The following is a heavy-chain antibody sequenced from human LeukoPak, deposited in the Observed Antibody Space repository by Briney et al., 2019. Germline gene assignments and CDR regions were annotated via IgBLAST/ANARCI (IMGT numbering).Heavy chain of an antibody. CDR2: ISGSGGST. Sequence: GGSLRLSCAASGFTFSSYAMSWVRQAPGKGLEWDSAISGSGGSTYYADSVKGRFTISRDNSKNTLYLQMNSLRAEDTAVYYCAKDLRSTDKTRGLMVRAHGGDYWGQGTLVTVSS. V-gene: IGHV3-23*01. CDR3: AKDLRSTDKTRGLMVRAHGGDY. D-gene: IGHD3-10*01. J-gene: IGHJ4*02. CDR1: GFTFSSYA.